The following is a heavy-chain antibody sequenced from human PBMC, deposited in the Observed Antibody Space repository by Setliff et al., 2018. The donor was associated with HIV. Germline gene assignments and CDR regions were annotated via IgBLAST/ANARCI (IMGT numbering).Heavy chain of an antibody. J-gene: IGHJ6*02. CDR3: ASVPMEYSGYNSDSGSYYYHYGLDV. CDR1: GGTFSTHA. CDR2: IIPIFGTT. V-gene: IGHV1-69*05. D-gene: IGHD5-12*01. Sequence: SVKVSCKASGGTFSTHAINWVRQAPGQGLEWMGGIIPIFGTTHYAQKFRGRVTITTDESTNTAYMELGSLRSEDTAVYYCASVPMEYSGYNSDSGSYYYHYGLDVWGQGTTVTVSS.